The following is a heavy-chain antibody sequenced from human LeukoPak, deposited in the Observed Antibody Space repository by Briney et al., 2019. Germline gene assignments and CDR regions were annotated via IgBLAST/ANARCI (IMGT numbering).Heavy chain of an antibody. CDR2: INPSGGST. CDR1: GYTFTSYY. Sequence: ASVKVSCKASGYTFTSYYMHWVRQAPGQGLEWMGIINPSGGSTSYAQKFQGRVTMTRDTSTSTVYMELSSLRSEDTAVYYCAREAYCSGGSCPPTGDWGQRTLVTVSS. J-gene: IGHJ4*02. D-gene: IGHD2-15*01. CDR3: AREAYCSGGSCPPTGD. V-gene: IGHV1-46*01.